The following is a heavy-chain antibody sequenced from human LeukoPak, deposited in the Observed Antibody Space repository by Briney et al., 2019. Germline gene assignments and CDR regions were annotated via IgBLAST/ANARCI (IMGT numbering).Heavy chain of an antibody. Sequence: GGSLRLSCAASGFTFSDYYMSWIRQAPGKGLEWVSYISSSGSTIYYADSVKGRFTISRDNAKNSLYLQMNSLRAEDTAVYYCARAPYDFWSGYYTGIVSLFDYWGQGTLVTVSS. CDR3: ARAPYDFWSGYYTGIVSLFDY. D-gene: IGHD3-3*01. CDR2: ISSSGSTI. J-gene: IGHJ4*02. CDR1: GFTFSDYY. V-gene: IGHV3-11*04.